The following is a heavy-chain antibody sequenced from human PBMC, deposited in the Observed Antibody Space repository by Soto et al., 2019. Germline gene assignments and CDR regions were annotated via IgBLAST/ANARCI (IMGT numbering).Heavy chain of an antibody. D-gene: IGHD3-16*02. Sequence: QVQLVESGGGVVQPGRSLRLSCAASGFTFNSYAMHWVRQAPGKGLEWVAVISYDGSNKYYADSVKGRFIISRDNSKNTLYLHMSSRKPEDTAVYYCARGDGLGELSSTIDYWGQGTLVTVSS. CDR2: ISYDGSNK. CDR3: ARGDGLGELSSTIDY. V-gene: IGHV3-30*04. J-gene: IGHJ4*02. CDR1: GFTFNSYA.